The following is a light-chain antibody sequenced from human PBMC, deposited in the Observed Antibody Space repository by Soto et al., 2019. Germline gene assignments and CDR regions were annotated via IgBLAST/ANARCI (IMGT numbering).Light chain of an antibody. V-gene: IGKV3-20*01. Sequence: EIVLTQSPGTLSLSPGERATLSCRASPSVSSSYFAWYQHRPVQAPRVLTYGVSSRATGTPDRFRASGSGTDFTPTINRPEPEDFALYYCPQYGSSPPTFGQGTKVDIK. J-gene: IGKJ1*01. CDR2: GVS. CDR1: PSVSSSY. CDR3: PQYGSSPPT.